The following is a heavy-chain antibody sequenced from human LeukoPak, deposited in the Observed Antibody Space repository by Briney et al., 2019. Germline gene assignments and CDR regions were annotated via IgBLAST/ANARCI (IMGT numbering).Heavy chain of an antibody. CDR3: ARDKNRKYSSSSWSPGFDY. CDR1: GGSFSGYY. D-gene: IGHD6-6*01. CDR2: INHSGST. J-gene: IGHJ4*02. Sequence: SETLSLTCAVYGGSFSGYYWSWIRQPPGKGLEWIGEINHSGSTNYNPSLKSRVTISVDTSKNQFSLKLSSVTAAGTAVYYCARDKNRKYSSSSWSPGFDYWGQGTLVTVSP. V-gene: IGHV4-34*01.